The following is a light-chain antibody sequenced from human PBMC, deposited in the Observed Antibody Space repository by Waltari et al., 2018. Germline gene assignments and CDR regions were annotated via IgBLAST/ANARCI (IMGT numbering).Light chain of an antibody. V-gene: IGKV3-20*01. J-gene: IGKJ1*01. CDR2: HTS. CDR1: QSVSIY. Sequence: IVLTQSPGTLSLSPGERATLSCRASQSVSIYLAWYQQKPGQAPRLLIYHTSTRATGIPDRFSGSGSGTDFSLTISGLEPEDFAVYYCQHYKNLPVSFGQGTRVE. CDR3: QHYKNLPVS.